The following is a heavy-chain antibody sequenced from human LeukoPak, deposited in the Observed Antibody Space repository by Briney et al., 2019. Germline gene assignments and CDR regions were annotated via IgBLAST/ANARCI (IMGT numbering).Heavy chain of an antibody. CDR2: IYYSGST. Sequence: SETLSLTCTVSGGSISSYYWSWIRQPPGKGLEWIGYIYYSGSTNYNPSLKSRVTISVDTSKNQFSLKLSSVTAADTAVYYCARVGPGSYYKTYYYYYMDVWGKGTTVTISS. CDR3: ARVGPGSYYKTYYYYYMDV. J-gene: IGHJ6*03. CDR1: GGSISSYY. D-gene: IGHD3-10*01. V-gene: IGHV4-59*01.